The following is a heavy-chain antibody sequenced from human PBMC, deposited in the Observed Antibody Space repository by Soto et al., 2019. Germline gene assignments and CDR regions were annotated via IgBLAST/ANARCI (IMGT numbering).Heavy chain of an antibody. V-gene: IGHV3-74*01. CDR1: GFTFSNNW. CDR2: INGDGSRT. J-gene: IGHJ5*02. D-gene: IGHD1-26*01. Sequence: EVQLVESGGGLVQPGGSLRLSCAASGFTFSNNWMHWVRQAPGKGLVWVSRINGDGSRTNYADSVRGRFTISRDNAKNTLFLQMNGLRDEDTAVYYCATVGTGSYNWLDPWGQGTLVTVSS. CDR3: ATVGTGSYNWLDP.